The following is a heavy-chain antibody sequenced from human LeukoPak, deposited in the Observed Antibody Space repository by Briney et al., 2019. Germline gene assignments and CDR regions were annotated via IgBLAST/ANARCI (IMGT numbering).Heavy chain of an antibody. J-gene: IGHJ4*02. CDR1: GGSISSRSYY. Sequence: SETLSLTCSVSGGSISSRSYYWGWIRQPPGKGLEWLGTISYSGSTYNNSSLKSRVTISVDTSKNQFSLKLSSVTAADTAVYYCARGTGTYRGGFDYWGQGTLVTVSS. CDR3: ARGTGTYRGGFDY. D-gene: IGHD1-1*01. CDR2: ISYSGST. V-gene: IGHV4-39*07.